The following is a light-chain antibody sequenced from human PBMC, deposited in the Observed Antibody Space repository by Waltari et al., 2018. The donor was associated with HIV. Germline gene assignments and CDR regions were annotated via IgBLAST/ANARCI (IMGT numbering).Light chain of an antibody. J-gene: IGKJ5*01. Sequence: DIVMTQSPATLSVSPGERATLSCRASQSVRSSVAWYQQRPGQAPRLLIYSTSIRATGIPARFSGSGSETEFTLTISNLQSEDFAVYYCQQHSNWPLSITFGQGTRLQIK. CDR3: QQHSNWPLSIT. CDR1: QSVRSS. CDR2: STS. V-gene: IGKV3-15*01.